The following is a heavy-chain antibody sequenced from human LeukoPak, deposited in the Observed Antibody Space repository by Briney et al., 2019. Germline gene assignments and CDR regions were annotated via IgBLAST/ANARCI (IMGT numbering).Heavy chain of an antibody. CDR3: ARMVRGVVLGPNCYPYHMDV. CDR1: GGSISSHLYF. Sequence: PSETLSLTCTVSGGSISSHLYFWAWIRQPPGKGLEWIGSIYYGGSTYYNPSLKRRVTISVDTSKDDFSLKLASVTAADTAMYYCARMVRGVVLGPNCYPYHMDVWGTGTTVSVSS. V-gene: IGHV4-39*02. CDR2: IYYGGST. J-gene: IGHJ6*03. D-gene: IGHD3-10*01.